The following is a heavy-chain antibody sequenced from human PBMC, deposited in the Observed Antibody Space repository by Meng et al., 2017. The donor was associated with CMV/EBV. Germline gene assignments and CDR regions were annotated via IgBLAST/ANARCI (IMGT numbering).Heavy chain of an antibody. CDR3: ARGPLGEYSNYDAP. V-gene: IGHV1-2*02. Sequence: VQRGAGGKKPGAQGKGPCKASGSTFTGYYMDWVRQAPGQGLGWMGWINPNSGGTNYAQKFQGRVTMTRDTSISTAYMELSRLRSDDTAVYYCARGPLGEYSNYDAPWGQGTLVTVSS. J-gene: IGHJ5*02. CDR2: INPNSGGT. D-gene: IGHD4-11*01. CDR1: GSTFTGYY.